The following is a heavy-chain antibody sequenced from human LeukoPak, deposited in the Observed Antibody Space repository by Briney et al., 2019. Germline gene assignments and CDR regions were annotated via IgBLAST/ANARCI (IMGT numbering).Heavy chain of an antibody. D-gene: IGHD5-18*01. V-gene: IGHV3-30*02. Sequence: GGPLRLSCAASGFTFSGCVMHWVRQAPAKGLDWVAFIWYDGRDKYYADSVKGQFTISRDNSKNTLYLQMNSLRAEDTAVYYCAKDPYSYGSYFDDWGQGTLVTVSS. CDR3: AKDPYSYGSYFDD. J-gene: IGHJ4*02. CDR2: IWYDGRDK. CDR1: GFTFSGCV.